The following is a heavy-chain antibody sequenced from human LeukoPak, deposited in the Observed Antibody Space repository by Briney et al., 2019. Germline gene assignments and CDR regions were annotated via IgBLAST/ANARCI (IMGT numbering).Heavy chain of an antibody. CDR1: GYTFTSYG. D-gene: IGHD3-10*01. Sequence: ASVKVSCKASGYTFTSYGIGWVRQAPGQGLEWMGWISAYNGNTNYAQKLQGRVTMTTDTSTSTAYMELRSLRSDDTAVYYCARDLLYYGSGSYPHYFDYWGQGTLVTVSS. CDR2: ISAYNGNT. J-gene: IGHJ4*02. V-gene: IGHV1-18*01. CDR3: ARDLLYYGSGSYPHYFDY.